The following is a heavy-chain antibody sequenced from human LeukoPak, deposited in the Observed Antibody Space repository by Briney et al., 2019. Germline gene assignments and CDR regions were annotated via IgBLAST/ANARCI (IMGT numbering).Heavy chain of an antibody. D-gene: IGHD5-24*01. V-gene: IGHV1-69*13. CDR2: IIPIFGTA. J-gene: IGHJ4*02. CDR1: GGTFSSYT. CDR3: ARGDPGYNPDY. Sequence: SVKVSCKASGGTFSSYTINWVRQAPGQGLEWMGGIIPIFGTANYAQKFQGRVTITADESTSTAYMELSSQRSEDTAVYYCARGDPGYNPDYWGQGTLVTVSS.